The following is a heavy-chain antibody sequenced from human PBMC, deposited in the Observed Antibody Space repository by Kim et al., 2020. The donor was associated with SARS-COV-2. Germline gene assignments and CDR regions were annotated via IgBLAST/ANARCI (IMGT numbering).Heavy chain of an antibody. J-gene: IGHJ6*02. CDR2: IMWDSSRV. CDR3: VKDITPGGADV. D-gene: IGHD2-15*01. Sequence: GGSLRLSCAASGFTIDEHAMHWVRQVPGKGLEWVSGIMWDSSRVGYADSVKGRFTISRDNAKKSLFLQMNSLRPEDTVLYYCVKDITPGGADVWGQGTTVTVS. CDR1: GFTIDEHA. V-gene: IGHV3-9*01.